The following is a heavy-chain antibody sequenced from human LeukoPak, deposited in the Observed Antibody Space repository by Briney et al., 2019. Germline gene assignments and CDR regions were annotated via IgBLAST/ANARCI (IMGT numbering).Heavy chain of an antibody. CDR3: AKDHGTAVAGFYY. J-gene: IGHJ4*02. V-gene: IGHV3-23*01. CDR2: ITGTGGST. Sequence: GASLRPSCAASGFSLSTYGVSWVRQPPGKGLEWVSGITGTGGSTYYADSVKGRFTVSRDTSKNTLYLQMNSLRAEDTAIYYCAKDHGTAVAGFYYWGQGTLVTVSS. CDR1: GFSLSTYG. D-gene: IGHD6-19*01.